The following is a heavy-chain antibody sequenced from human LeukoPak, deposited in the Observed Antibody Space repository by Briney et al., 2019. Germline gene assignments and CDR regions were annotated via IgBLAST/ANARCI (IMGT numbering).Heavy chain of an antibody. CDR3: AREELGATLDY. J-gene: IGHJ4*02. D-gene: IGHD1-26*01. Sequence: KPSETLSLTCTVSGGSISSSSYYWAWIRQPPGKGLEWIGSIYYSGSTYYNPSLRSRVTISVDTSKNQFSLKLSSVTAADTAVYYCAREELGATLDYWGQGTLVTVSS. CDR2: IYYSGST. V-gene: IGHV4-39*07. CDR1: GGSISSSSYY.